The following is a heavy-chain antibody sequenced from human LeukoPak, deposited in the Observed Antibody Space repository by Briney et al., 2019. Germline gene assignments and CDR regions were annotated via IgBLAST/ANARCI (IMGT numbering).Heavy chain of an antibody. D-gene: IGHD6-13*01. J-gene: IGHJ6*03. CDR1: EYTFTDYY. Sequence: GASVKVSCKASEYTFTDYYIHWVRQAPGQGLEWMGWVSPNSGGTNYAQKFQGRVTMTRDTSISTAYMELSRLRSDDTAVYYCARASGYSSSWYSSGYYYYYMDVWGKGTTVTVSS. CDR3: ARASGYSSSWYSSGYYYYYMDV. V-gene: IGHV1-2*02. CDR2: VSPNSGGT.